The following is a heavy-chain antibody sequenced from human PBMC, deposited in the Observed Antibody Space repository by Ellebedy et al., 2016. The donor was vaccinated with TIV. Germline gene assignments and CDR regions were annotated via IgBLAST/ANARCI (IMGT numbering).Heavy chain of an antibody. V-gene: IGHV1-18*01. J-gene: IGHJ4*02. CDR1: GYTFTNHG. D-gene: IGHD3-10*01. CDR2: VSAYNGDI. CDR3: ATGRSMIRGFDY. Sequence: AASVKVSCKGSGYTFTNHGITWVRQAPGQGLEWMGWVSAYNGDIKYAQKFKDRVTMTTDTSTSSGYMELRSLRSDATAVYFCATGRSMIRGFDYWGQGTLVTVSS.